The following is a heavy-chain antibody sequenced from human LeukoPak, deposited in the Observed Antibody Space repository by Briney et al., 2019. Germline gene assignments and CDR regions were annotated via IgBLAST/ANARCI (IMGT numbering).Heavy chain of an antibody. Sequence: GGSLRLSCAASGFAFSSYWMHSVCQVPGRGLGWVSSINHGGSSTAYADSVKGRFTISRDNAKNTLYLQMNSLRAEDTAVYYCAGSSQPDDYWGQGTLVTVSS. CDR2: INHGGSST. J-gene: IGHJ4*02. CDR1: GFAFSSYW. D-gene: IGHD2-15*01. V-gene: IGHV3-74*01. CDR3: AGSSQPDDY.